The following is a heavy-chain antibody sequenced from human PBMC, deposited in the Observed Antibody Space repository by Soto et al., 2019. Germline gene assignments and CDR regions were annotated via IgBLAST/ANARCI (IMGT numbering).Heavy chain of an antibody. V-gene: IGHV1-8*01. D-gene: IGHD1-7*01. CDR2: MNPNSGNT. J-gene: IGHJ3*02. Sequence: SVKVSCKASGYTFTSYDINWVRQATGQGLEWMGWMNPNSGNTGYAQKFQGRVTMTRNTSISTAYMELSSLRSEDTAVYYCARWLELKDAFDIWGQGTLVTVSS. CDR3: ARWLELKDAFDI. CDR1: GYTFTSYD.